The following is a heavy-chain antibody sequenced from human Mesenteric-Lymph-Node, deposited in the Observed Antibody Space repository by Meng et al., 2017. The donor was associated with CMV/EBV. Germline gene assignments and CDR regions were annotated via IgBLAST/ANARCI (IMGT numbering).Heavy chain of an antibody. Sequence: SVKVSCKASGGTFSSYTISWVRQAPGQGLEWMGRIIPILGIANYAQKFQGRVTITADKSTSTAYMELSRLRSDDTAVYYCARGTRYYDFWSGYYHFDYWGQGTLVTVSS. CDR2: IIPILGIA. V-gene: IGHV1-69*02. J-gene: IGHJ4*02. D-gene: IGHD3-3*01. CDR1: GGTFSSYT. CDR3: ARGTRYYDFWSGYYHFDY.